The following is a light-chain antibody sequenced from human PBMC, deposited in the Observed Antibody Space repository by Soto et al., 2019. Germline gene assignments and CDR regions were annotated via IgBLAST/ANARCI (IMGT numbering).Light chain of an antibody. CDR2: AAS. CDR3: QHLHTYPYT. CDR1: KGIAGY. V-gene: IGKV1-9*01. Sequence: IHLPKSPSSLFASLGAEVTILCRAVKGIAGYLAWYQQKPGKAPKLLIYAASTLQTGVPSRFSGSGSGTDFTLTIGSLQPEDFATYYCQHLHTYPYTFGQGTKLEIK. J-gene: IGKJ2*01.